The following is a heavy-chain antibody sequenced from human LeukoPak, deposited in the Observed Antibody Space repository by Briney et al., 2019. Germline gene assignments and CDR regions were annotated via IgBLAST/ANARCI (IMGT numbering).Heavy chain of an antibody. J-gene: IGHJ4*02. D-gene: IGHD3-10*01. CDR3: ARLRITMVRGVHSAFDY. Sequence: PSETLSLTCTVSGGSISSYYWSWIRQPPGKGLEWIGYIFYTGSTNYNPSLKSRVTISVDTSKNQFSLKLSSVTAADTAVYYCARLRITMVRGVHSAFDYWGQGTLVTVSS. V-gene: IGHV4-59*12. CDR1: GGSISSYY. CDR2: IFYTGST.